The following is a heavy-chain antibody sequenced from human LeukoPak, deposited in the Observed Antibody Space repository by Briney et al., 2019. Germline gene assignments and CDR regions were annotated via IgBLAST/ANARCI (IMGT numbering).Heavy chain of an antibody. J-gene: IGHJ4*02. CDR1: GFTFSSYE. CDR2: ISSSSSTI. Sequence: GGSLRLSCAASGFTFSSYEMNWVRQAPGKGLEWVSYISSSSSTIYYADSVKGRFTISRDNAKNSLYLQMNSLRAEDTAVYYCARGIPRLTNCFDYWGQGTLVTVSS. D-gene: IGHD3-3*01. CDR3: ARGIPRLTNCFDY. V-gene: IGHV3-48*03.